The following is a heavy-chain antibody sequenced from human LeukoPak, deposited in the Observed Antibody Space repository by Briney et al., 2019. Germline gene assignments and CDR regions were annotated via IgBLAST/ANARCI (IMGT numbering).Heavy chain of an antibody. J-gene: IGHJ4*02. CDR1: GYTFTSYG. CDR3: AREWYYYDSSGYPD. Sequence: GASVKVSCKASGYTFTSYGISWVRQAPGQGLEWMGWISAYNGNTNYAQKLQGRVTMTTDTSTSTAYMELRSLRSDDTAVYYCAREWYYYDSSGYPDWGQGTLVTVSS. CDR2: ISAYNGNT. V-gene: IGHV1-18*01. D-gene: IGHD3-22*01.